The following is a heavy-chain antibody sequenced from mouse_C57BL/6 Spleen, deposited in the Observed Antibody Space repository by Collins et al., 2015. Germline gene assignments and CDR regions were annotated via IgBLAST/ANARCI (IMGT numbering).Heavy chain of an antibody. V-gene: IGHV1-64*01. CDR2: IHPNSGNT. CDR1: GYTFTNYW. Sequence: QVQLQQPGAELVKPGASVKLSCKASGYTFTNYWMHWVKQRPGQGLEWIGMIHPNSGNTNYNEKFKSKATLTVDKSSSTACMQLSSLTSEDSAVYYCARSGDGYYDWYFDVWGTGTTVTVSS. CDR3: ARSGDGYYDWYFDV. D-gene: IGHD2-3*01. J-gene: IGHJ1*03.